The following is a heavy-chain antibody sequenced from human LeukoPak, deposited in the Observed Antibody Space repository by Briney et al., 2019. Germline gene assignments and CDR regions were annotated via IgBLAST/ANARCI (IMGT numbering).Heavy chain of an antibody. D-gene: IGHD6-6*01. CDR1: GYTFTSYY. V-gene: IGHV1-46*01. CDR3: ASEPLSIAARGGFYYYYYGMDV. CDR2: INPSGGST. J-gene: IGHJ6*02. Sequence: ASVKVSCKASGYTFTSYYMHWVRQAPGQGLEWMGIINPSGGSTSYAQKFQGRVTMTRDTSMSTVYMELSSLRSEDTAVYYCASEPLSIAARGGFYYYYYGMDVWGQGTTVTVSS.